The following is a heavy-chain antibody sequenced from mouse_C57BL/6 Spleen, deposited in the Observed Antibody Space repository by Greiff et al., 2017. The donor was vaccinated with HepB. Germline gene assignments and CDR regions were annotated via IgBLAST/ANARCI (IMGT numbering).Heavy chain of an antibody. V-gene: IGHV1-69*01. J-gene: IGHJ2*01. CDR1: GYTFTSYW. Sequence: QVQLQQPGAELVMPGASVKLSCKASGYTFTSYWMHWVKQRPGQGLEWIGEIDPSDSYTNYNQKFKGKSTLTVDKSSSTAYMQLSSLTSEDSAVYYCARGGGLRRREDYWGQGTTLTVSS. D-gene: IGHD2-4*01. CDR3: ARGGGLRRREDY. CDR2: IDPSDSYT.